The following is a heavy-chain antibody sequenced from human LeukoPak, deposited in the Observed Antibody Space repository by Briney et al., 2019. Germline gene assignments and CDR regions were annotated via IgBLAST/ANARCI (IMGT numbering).Heavy chain of an antibody. CDR2: INPNSGGT. V-gene: IGHV1-2*02. J-gene: IGHJ5*02. CDR3: ARRLEAYYYGSWFDP. D-gene: IGHD3-10*01. CDR1: GYTFTGYY. Sequence: ASVKVSCKASGYTFTGYYMHWVRQAPGQGLEWMGWINPNSGGTNYAQKLQGRVTMTTDTSTSTAYMELRSLRSDDTAVYYCARRLEAYYYGSWFDPWGQGTLVTVSS.